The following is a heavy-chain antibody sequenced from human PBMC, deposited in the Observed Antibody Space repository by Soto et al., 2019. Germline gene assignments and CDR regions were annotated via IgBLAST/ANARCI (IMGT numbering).Heavy chain of an antibody. CDR1: GFTFSSYA. D-gene: IGHD7-27*01. CDR2: ISSNGGST. Sequence: GSLRLSCAASGFTFSSYAMHWVRQAPGKGLEYVSAISSNGGSTYYANSVKGRFTISRDNSKNTLYLQMGSLRAEDMAVYYCARPLGYAFDIWGQGTMVTVSS. V-gene: IGHV3-64*01. J-gene: IGHJ3*02. CDR3: ARPLGYAFDI.